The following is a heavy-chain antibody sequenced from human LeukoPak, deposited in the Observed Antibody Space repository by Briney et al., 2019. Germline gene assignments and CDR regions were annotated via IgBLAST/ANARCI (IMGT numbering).Heavy chain of an antibody. J-gene: IGHJ5*02. CDR1: GYTFNSYG. D-gene: IGHD6-19*01. CDR3: ARVKAVAGTWFDP. V-gene: IGHV1-18*01. Sequence: GASVKVSCKASGYTFNSYGITWVRQAPGQGLEWVGWISGYKGNTNYAQRLQGRVTVTRDTSTSTAYMELRSLRSDDTAVYYCARVKAVAGTWFDPWGQGTLVTVSS. CDR2: ISGYKGNT.